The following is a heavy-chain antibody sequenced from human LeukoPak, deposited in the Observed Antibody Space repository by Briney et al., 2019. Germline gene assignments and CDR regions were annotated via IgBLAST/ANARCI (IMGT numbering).Heavy chain of an antibody. CDR2: IIPIFGTA. D-gene: IGHD4-11*01. J-gene: IGHJ4*02. CDR1: GGTFSSYA. CDR3: ARDLDDVTTVTPIDY. Sequence: SVKVSCKASGGTFSSYAISWVRQAPGQGLEWLGGIIPIFGTANYAQTFQGRVTITTDESTSTAYMELSSLRSEDTAVYYCARDLDDVTTVTPIDYWGQGTLVTVSS. V-gene: IGHV1-69*05.